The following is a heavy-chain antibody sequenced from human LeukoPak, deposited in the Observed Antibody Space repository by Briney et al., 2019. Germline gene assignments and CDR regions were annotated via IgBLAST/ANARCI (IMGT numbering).Heavy chain of an antibody. CDR2: INPNSGGT. CDR3: ARATRLPKYYYYYMDV. CDR1: GYTFTGYY. J-gene: IGHJ6*03. Sequence: ASVKVSCKASGYTFTGYYIHWVRQAPGQGLEWMGWINPNSGGTNYAQKFQGRVTMTRDTSISTAYMELSRLRSDDTAVYYCARATRLPKYYYYYMDVWGKGTTVTVSS. D-gene: IGHD4-11*01. V-gene: IGHV1-2*02.